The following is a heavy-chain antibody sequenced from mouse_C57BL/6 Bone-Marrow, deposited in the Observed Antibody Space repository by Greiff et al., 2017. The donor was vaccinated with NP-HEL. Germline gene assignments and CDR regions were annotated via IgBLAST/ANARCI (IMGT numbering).Heavy chain of an antibody. CDR2: ISDCGSYT. Sequence: EVKLVESGGGLVKPGGSLKLSCAASGFTFSSYAMPWVRQTPEKRLEWVATISDCGSYTYYPDNVKGRSTFSRDNAKNNLYLQMSHLESEDTAMDYCARALLWSYAMDYWGQGTSVTVAS. CDR3: ARALLWSYAMDY. V-gene: IGHV5-4*03. J-gene: IGHJ4*01. CDR1: GFTFSSYA. D-gene: IGHD2-10*01.